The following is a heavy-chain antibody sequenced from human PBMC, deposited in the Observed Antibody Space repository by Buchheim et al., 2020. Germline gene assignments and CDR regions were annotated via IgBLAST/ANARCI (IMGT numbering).Heavy chain of an antibody. D-gene: IGHD5-12*01. CDR3: VLNSGYTIDFFDY. CDR2: IYYSGST. V-gene: IGHV4-39*01. J-gene: IGHJ4*02. CDR1: GGSISSSSYY. Sequence: QPQLQESGPGLVKPSETLSLTCTVSGGSISSSSYYWGWIRQPPGKGLEWIGSIYYSGSTYYNPSLKSRVTISVDTSKNQFSLKLSSVTAADTAVYYCVLNSGYTIDFFDYWGQGTL.